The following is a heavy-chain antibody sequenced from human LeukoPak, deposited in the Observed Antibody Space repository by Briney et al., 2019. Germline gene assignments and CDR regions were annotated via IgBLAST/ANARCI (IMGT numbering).Heavy chain of an antibody. J-gene: IGHJ4*02. CDR1: GATFTSYA. V-gene: IGHV1-69*13. CDR2: IIPIFDTA. Sequence: SVKVSFKSSGATFTSYAISWVRHAPGQGLEWMGGIIPIFDTAHSTQKFQSRVTITADESTSTAYMELSSLRSEDTAVYYCARDSAKYGSGSYYRYYFDCWGQGTLVTVSS. CDR3: ARDSAKYGSGSYYRYYFDC. D-gene: IGHD3-10*01.